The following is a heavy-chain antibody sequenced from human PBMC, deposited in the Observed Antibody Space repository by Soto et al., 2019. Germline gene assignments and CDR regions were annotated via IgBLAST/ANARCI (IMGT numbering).Heavy chain of an antibody. V-gene: IGHV3-7*01. Sequence: EVQLVESGGGLVQPGGSLRLSCAASGFTFSSSWMNWVRQAPGKGLEWVAGIKEDGSEKYYVDIVKGRFTISRDNVKNSLYLQMHSLRGEDSAVYFCARDRGYSSYDYWGVGTLVTVS. J-gene: IGHJ4*02. CDR1: GFTFSSSW. CDR3: ARDRGYSSYDY. CDR2: IKEDGSEK. D-gene: IGHD5-18*01.